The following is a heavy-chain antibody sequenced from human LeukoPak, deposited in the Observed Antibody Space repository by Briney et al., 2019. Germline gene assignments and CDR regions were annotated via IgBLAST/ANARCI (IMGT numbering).Heavy chain of an antibody. V-gene: IGHV4-38-2*02. CDR3: ARGFLTVAGDISYFDY. CDR1: GYSISSGYY. CDR2: IYHSGST. Sequence: SETLSLTCTVSGYSISSGYYWGWIRQPPGKGLEWIGSIYHSGSTYYNPSLKSRVTISVDTSKNQFSLKLSSVTAADTAVYYCARGFLTVAGDISYFDYWGQGTLVTVSS. D-gene: IGHD4-23*01. J-gene: IGHJ4*02.